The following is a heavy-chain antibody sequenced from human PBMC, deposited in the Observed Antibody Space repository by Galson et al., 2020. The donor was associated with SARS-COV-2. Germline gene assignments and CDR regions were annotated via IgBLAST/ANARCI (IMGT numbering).Heavy chain of an antibody. CDR3: AREIYGSGSYSFDY. Sequence: TGGSLRLSCATSGFTLSSYAIHWVRQAPGKGLEWVGVISYDGSTKYYADSVKGRFTISRDNSKNTLYLQTNSLRAEDTAVYYCAREIYGSGSYSFDYWGQGTLVTVSS. V-gene: IGHV3-30-3*01. J-gene: IGHJ4*02. CDR2: ISYDGSTK. D-gene: IGHD3-10*01. CDR1: GFTLSSYA.